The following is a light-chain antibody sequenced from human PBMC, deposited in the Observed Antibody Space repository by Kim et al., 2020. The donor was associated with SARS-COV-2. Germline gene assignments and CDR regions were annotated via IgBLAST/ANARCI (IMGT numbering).Light chain of an antibody. J-gene: IGLJ2*01. CDR3: QAWDSSTPL. Sequence: SYELTQPPSVSVSPGQTASITCSGDKLGDKYACWYQQKPGQSPVLVIYQDSKRPSGIPERFSGSNSGNTATLTISGTQAMDEADYYCQAWDSSTPLFGGGTQLTV. CDR1: KLGDKY. CDR2: QDS. V-gene: IGLV3-1*01.